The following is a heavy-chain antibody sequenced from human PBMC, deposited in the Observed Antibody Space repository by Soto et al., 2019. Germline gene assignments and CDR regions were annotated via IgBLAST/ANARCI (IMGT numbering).Heavy chain of an antibody. CDR2: IYYSGST. J-gene: IGHJ4*02. CDR3: ANGEGGYYDYSLGY. D-gene: IGHD3-3*01. CDR1: GGSISSSSYY. Sequence: SETLSLTCTVSGGSISSSSYYWGWIRQPPGKGLEWIGSIYYSGSTYYNPSLKSRVTISVDTSKNQFSLKLSSVTAADTAVYYCANGEGGYYDYSLGYWGQGALVTVSS. V-gene: IGHV4-39*01.